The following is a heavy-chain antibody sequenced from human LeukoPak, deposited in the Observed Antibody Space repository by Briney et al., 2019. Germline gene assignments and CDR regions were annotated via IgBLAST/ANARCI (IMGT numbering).Heavy chain of an antibody. CDR2: IRYDGSNK. D-gene: IGHD2-2*01. Sequence: GGSLRLSCAASGFTFSSYGMHWVRQAPGKGLEWVAFIRYDGSNKYYADSVKGRFIISRDNARNSLYLQMNNLRAEDTAVYYCARPRGCGSARCNNFDYWGQGTLVTVSS. V-gene: IGHV3-30*02. CDR1: GFTFSSYG. CDR3: ARPRGCGSARCNNFDY. J-gene: IGHJ4*02.